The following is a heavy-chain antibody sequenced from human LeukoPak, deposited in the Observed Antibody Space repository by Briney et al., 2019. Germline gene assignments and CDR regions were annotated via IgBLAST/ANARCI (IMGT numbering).Heavy chain of an antibody. CDR1: GFTFSSYA. V-gene: IGHV3-23*01. CDR3: AKDSHWSLAYYDSSGYLH. J-gene: IGHJ4*02. Sequence: GGSLRLSCAASGFTFSSYAMSWVRQAPGKGLEWVSAISGSGGSTYYADSVKGRFTISRDNSKNTLYLQMNSLRAEDTAVYYCAKDSHWSLAYYDSSGYLHWGQGTLVTVSS. CDR2: ISGSGGST. D-gene: IGHD3-22*01.